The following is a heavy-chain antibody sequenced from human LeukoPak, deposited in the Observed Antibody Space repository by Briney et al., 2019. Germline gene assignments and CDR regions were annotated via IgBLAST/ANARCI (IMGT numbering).Heavy chain of an antibody. CDR3: ARAPGYSGFRDY. V-gene: IGHV3-21*01. CDR1: GFTFSSYS. D-gene: IGHD5-12*01. J-gene: IGHJ4*02. CDR2: ISSSSSYI. Sequence: GGSLRLSCAASGFTFSSYSMNWVRQAPGRGLEWVSSISSSSSYIYYADSVKGRFTISRDNAKNSLYLQMNSLRAEDTAVYYCARAPGYSGFRDYWGQGTLVTVSS.